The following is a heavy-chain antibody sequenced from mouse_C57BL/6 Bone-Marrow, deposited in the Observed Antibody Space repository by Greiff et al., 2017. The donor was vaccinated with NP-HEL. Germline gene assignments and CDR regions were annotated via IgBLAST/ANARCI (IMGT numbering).Heavy chain of an antibody. D-gene: IGHD1-1*01. CDR3: ARGEIGSSYHYYYAMDY. J-gene: IGHJ4*01. CDR2: IDPNSGGT. V-gene: IGHV1-72*01. CDR1: GYTFTSYW. Sequence: QVQLQQPGAELVKPGASVKLSCKASGYTFTSYWMHWVKQRPGRGLEWIGRIDPNSGGTKYNEKFKSKATLTVDKPSSTAYMQLSSLTSEDSAVYYCARGEIGSSYHYYYAMDYWGQGTSVTVSS.